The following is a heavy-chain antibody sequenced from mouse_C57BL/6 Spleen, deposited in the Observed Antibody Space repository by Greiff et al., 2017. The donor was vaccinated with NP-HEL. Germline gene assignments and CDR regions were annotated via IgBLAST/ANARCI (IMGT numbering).Heavy chain of an antibody. CDR1: GYTFTSYW. Sequence: VQLQQPGTELVKPGASVKLSCKASGYTFTSYWMHWVKQRPGQGLEWIGNINPSNGGTNYNEKFKSKATLTVDKSSSTAYMQRSSLTSEDSAVYYCARWGITTVVAGGDYAMDYWGQGTSVTVSS. CDR3: ARWGITTVVAGGDYAMDY. V-gene: IGHV1-53*01. D-gene: IGHD1-1*01. J-gene: IGHJ4*01. CDR2: INPSNGGT.